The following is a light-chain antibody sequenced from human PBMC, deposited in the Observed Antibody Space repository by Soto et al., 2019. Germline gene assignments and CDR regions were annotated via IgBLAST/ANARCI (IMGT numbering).Light chain of an antibody. J-gene: IGKJ1*01. V-gene: IGKV1-5*01. CDR2: DAS. CDR3: QQYNSYATWT. CDR1: QTISSW. Sequence: DIQMTQSPSTLSGSVGDRVTITCRASQTISSWLAWYQQKPGKAPNLLIYDASSLESGVPSRFSGSGSGTEFTLTISSLQPDDFATYYCQQYNSYATWTFGQGTKGDIK.